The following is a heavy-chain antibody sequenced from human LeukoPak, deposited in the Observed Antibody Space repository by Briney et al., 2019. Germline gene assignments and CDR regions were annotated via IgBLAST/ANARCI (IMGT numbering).Heavy chain of an antibody. CDR2: INQGGSVK. CDR3: VRLSRSAPNDY. Sequence: GGSLRLSCAASGFTFSTYWMSWVRQPPGKGLEWVANINQGGSVKQHVVSVEGRFTVSRDNAKNSLFLQMSSVRDEDTAVYYCVRLSRSAPNDYWGQGTLVTVSS. V-gene: IGHV3-7*01. CDR1: GFTFSTYW. J-gene: IGHJ4*02.